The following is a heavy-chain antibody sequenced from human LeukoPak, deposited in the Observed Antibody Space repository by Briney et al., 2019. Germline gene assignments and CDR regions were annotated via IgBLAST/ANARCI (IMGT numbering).Heavy chain of an antibody. CDR3: AREPGFDSSGYLNWFDP. J-gene: IGHJ5*02. V-gene: IGHV4-61*01. Sequence: KASETLSLTCTVSGDSISSSRYYWSWIRQPPGKGLEWIACISYSGSTKYNPSLKSRVTISVDTSRNQLSLKLSSVTAADTAVYYCAREPGFDSSGYLNWFDPWGQGTLVTVSS. CDR2: ISYSGST. D-gene: IGHD3-22*01. CDR1: GDSISSSRYY.